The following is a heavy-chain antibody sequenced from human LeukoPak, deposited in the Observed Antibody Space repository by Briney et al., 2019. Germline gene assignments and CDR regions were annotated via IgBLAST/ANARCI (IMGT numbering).Heavy chain of an antibody. CDR3: ARTVYCGGDCYSVNAFDI. CDR2: INPNSGGT. D-gene: IGHD2-21*02. J-gene: IGHJ3*02. Sequence: ASVKVSCKASGYTFNNYDINWVRQAPGRGLEWMGWINPNSGGTNYVQKFQGRVTVTRDTSISTAYMERSRLRSDDTAVYYCARTVYCGGDCYSVNAFDIWGQGTMVTVSS. CDR1: GYTFNNYD. V-gene: IGHV1-2*02.